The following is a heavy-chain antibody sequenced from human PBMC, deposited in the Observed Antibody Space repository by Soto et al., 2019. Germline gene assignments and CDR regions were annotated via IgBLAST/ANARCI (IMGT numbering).Heavy chain of an antibody. CDR3: ARFTVTTISGWFDP. Sequence: QVQLQESGPGLVKPSQTLSLTCTVSGGSISSCGYYWSWIRQHPGKGLEWIGYIYYSGSNYYNPSLQSRVTRSVDTSKNQYSLKLSSVTAADTAVSYCARFTVTTISGWFDPWGQGTLVTVSS. CDR1: GGSISSCGYY. V-gene: IGHV4-31*03. J-gene: IGHJ5*02. D-gene: IGHD4-17*01. CDR2: IYYSGSN.